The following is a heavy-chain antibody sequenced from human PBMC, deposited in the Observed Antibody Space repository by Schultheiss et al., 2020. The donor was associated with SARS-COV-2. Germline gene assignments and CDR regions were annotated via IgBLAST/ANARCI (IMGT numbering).Heavy chain of an antibody. D-gene: IGHD2-15*01. CDR3: ARDLKGAYCSGGSCYGPGWFDP. CDR1: GGSISSSSYY. CDR2: IYYSGST. V-gene: IGHV4-39*07. J-gene: IGHJ5*02. Sequence: SETLSLTCTVSGGSISSSSYYWGWIRQPPGKGLEWIGSIYYSGSTYYNPSLKSRVTISVDTSKNQFSLKLSSVTAADTAVYYCARDLKGAYCSGGSCYGPGWFDPWGQGTLVTVSS.